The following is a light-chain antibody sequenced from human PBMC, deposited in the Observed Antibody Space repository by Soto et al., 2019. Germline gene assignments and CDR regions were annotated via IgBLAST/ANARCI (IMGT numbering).Light chain of an antibody. CDR2: YDS. J-gene: IGLJ2*01. Sequence: SYELTQPPSVSVAPGKTARITCGGNNIGSKSVHWYQQKPGQAPVLVIYYDSDRPSGIPERFSGSNSGNTATLTISRVEAGDEADYYCQVWDSSSDHPFGGGTKLIVL. CDR3: QVWDSSSDHP. CDR1: NIGSKS. V-gene: IGLV3-21*04.